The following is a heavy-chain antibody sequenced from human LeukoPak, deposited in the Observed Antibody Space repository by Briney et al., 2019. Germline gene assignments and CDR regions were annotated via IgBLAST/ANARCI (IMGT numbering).Heavy chain of an antibody. CDR1: GYTFTGYY. CDR3: ARIFHLDIVVVPAATPFDY. J-gene: IGHJ4*02. CDR2: INPNSGGT. V-gene: IGHV1-2*02. Sequence: ASVKVSCKASGYTFTGYYMHWVRQAPGQGLEWMGWINPNSGGTNYAKKFQGRVTMTRDTSISTAYMELSRLRSDDTAVYYCARIFHLDIVVVPAATPFDYWGQGTLVTVSS. D-gene: IGHD2-2*03.